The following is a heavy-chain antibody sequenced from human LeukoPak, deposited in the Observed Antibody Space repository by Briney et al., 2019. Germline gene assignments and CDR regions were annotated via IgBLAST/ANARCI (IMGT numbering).Heavy chain of an antibody. Sequence: ASVKVSCKASGYTFATYDINWVRQATGQGLQWMGWINPNSGNTGYAQKFQGRITITRNTSISTVYMELSSLRSEDTAVYYCARGPPTAQYFQHWGQGTLVTVSS. J-gene: IGHJ1*01. CDR2: INPNSGNT. V-gene: IGHV1-8*03. CDR3: ARGPPTAQYFQH. CDR1: GYTFATYD. D-gene: IGHD1-1*01.